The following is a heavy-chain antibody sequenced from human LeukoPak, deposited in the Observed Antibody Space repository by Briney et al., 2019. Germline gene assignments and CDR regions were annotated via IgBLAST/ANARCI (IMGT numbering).Heavy chain of an antibody. CDR3: ATDPGTSAKGSGSYGRFDP. CDR1: GYTLTELS. CDR2: FDPEDGET. Sequence: ASVKVSCKVSGYTLTELSMHWVRQAPGKGLEWMGGFDPEDGETIYAQKFQGRVTMTEDTSTDTAYMELSSLRPEDTAVYYCATDPGTSAKGSGSYGRFDPWGQGTLVTVSS. D-gene: IGHD1-26*01. V-gene: IGHV1-24*01. J-gene: IGHJ5*02.